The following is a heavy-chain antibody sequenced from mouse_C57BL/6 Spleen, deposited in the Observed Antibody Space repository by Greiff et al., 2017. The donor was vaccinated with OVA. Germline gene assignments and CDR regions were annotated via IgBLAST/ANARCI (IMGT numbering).Heavy chain of an antibody. D-gene: IGHD3-2*01. CDR3: ARRGIRQGFAY. J-gene: IGHJ3*01. V-gene: IGHV1-76*01. CDR2: IYPGSGNT. Sequence: QVQLQQSGAELVRPGASVKLSCKASGYTFTDYYINWVKQRPGQGLEWIARIYPGSGNTYYNEKFKGKATLTAEKSSSTAYMQLSSLTSEDSAVYFCARRGIRQGFAYWGQGTLVTVSA. CDR1: GYTFTDYY.